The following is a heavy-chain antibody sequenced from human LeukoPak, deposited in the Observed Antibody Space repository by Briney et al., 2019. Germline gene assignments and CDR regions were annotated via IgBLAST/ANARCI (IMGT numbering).Heavy chain of an antibody. CDR1: GFTFSSYW. Sequence: PGGSLRLSCAASGFTFSSYWMHWVRQAPGKGLVWVSRINSDGSSTSYADSAKGRFTISRDNAKTSLYLQMNSLRAEDMALYYRAKEVYYYDSSGYRRFDYWGQGTLVTVSS. CDR2: INSDGSST. V-gene: IGHV3-74*01. D-gene: IGHD3-22*01. J-gene: IGHJ4*02. CDR3: AKEVYYYDSSGYRRFDY.